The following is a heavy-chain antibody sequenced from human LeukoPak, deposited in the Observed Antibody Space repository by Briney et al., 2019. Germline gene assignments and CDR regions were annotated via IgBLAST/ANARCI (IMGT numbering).Heavy chain of an antibody. J-gene: IGHJ4*02. CDR1: GGSISSSSYY. CDR3: AAYSSGYYEHFDY. D-gene: IGHD3-22*01. CDR2: IFYTGTT. Sequence: PSETLSLTCTVSGGSISSSSYYWGWIRQPPGKGLEWIGSIFYTGTTYYNPSLKSRVTISIDTSKNQFSLTLSSVTAADTAVYYCAAYSSGYYEHFDYWGQGTLVTVSS. V-gene: IGHV4-39*07.